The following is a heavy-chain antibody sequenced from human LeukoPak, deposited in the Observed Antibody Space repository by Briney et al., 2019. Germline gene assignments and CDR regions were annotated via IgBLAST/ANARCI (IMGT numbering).Heavy chain of an antibody. CDR2: IYHSGST. Sequence: SQTLSLTYTVSGGSISSGGYYWSWLRQPPGKGLEWIGYIYHSGSTYYNPSLKSRVTISVDRSKNQFSLKLSSVTAADTAVYYCARENVLRFLEWSFGYWGQGTLVTVSS. D-gene: IGHD3-3*01. CDR3: ARENVLRFLEWSFGY. V-gene: IGHV4-30-2*01. CDR1: GGSISSGGYY. J-gene: IGHJ4*02.